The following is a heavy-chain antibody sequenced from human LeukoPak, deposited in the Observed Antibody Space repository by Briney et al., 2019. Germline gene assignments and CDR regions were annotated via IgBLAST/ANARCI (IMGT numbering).Heavy chain of an antibody. J-gene: IGHJ4*02. CDR2: IYSSGST. CDR1: GFTVNSND. V-gene: IGHV3-66*01. D-gene: IGHD1-14*01. Sequence: PGGSLRLSCAASGFTVNSNDINWVRQAPGKGLEWVPLIYSSGSTHYADSVQGRFTISRDNSKNTVYLQMNSLRAEDTAVYYCASRIPPYWGQGTLVSVSS. CDR3: ASRIPPY.